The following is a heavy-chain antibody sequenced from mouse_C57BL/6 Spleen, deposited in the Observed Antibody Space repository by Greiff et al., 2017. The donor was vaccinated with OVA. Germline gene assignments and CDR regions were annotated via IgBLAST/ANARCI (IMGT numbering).Heavy chain of an antibody. V-gene: IGHV5-17*01. CDR1: GFTFSDYG. CDR2: ISSGSSTI. Sequence: EVHLVESGGGLVKPGGSLKLSCAASGFTFSDYGMHWVRQAPEKGLEWVAYISSGSSTIYYADTVKGRFTISRDNAKNTLFLQMTSLRSEDTAMYYCAKGDGYYGVFYAMDYWGQGTSVTVSS. J-gene: IGHJ4*01. D-gene: IGHD2-3*01. CDR3: AKGDGYYGVFYAMDY.